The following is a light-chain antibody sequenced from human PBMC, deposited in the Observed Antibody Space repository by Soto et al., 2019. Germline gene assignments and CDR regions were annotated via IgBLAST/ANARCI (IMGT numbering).Light chain of an antibody. CDR2: WAS. J-gene: IGKJ1*01. Sequence: DIVMTQSPDSLAVSLGERATINCKSSQSVLYSSNNKNYIAWYQQKPGQPPKLLIYWASTRESGVPDRFSGSGSGTDFTRTISSLQAEDVAVYYCQQYSSTRWTFGQGTKVEIK. CDR3: QQYSSTRWT. CDR1: QSVLYSSNNKNY. V-gene: IGKV4-1*01.